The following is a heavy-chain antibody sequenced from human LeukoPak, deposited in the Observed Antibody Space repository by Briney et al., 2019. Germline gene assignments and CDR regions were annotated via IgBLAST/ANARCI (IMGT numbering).Heavy chain of an antibody. CDR3: AKGYGWEASYYYYYMDV. V-gene: IGHV3-23*01. D-gene: IGHD1-26*01. Sequence: GGSLRLSCAASGFTFSNYATSWVRQAPGKGLEWVSAISGSFISTYYADSVKGRFTISRDTSKNTLYLQMNSLRAEDTAVYYCAKGYGWEASYYYYYMDVWGKGTTVTISS. CDR1: GFTFSNYA. CDR2: ISGSFIST. J-gene: IGHJ6*03.